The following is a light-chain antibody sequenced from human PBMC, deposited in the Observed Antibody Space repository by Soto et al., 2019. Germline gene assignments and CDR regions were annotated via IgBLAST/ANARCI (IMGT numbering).Light chain of an antibody. Sequence: AIRMTQSPSSFSASTGDIVTITCRASQGISSYLAWYQQKPGKAPKLLIYAASTLQSGVPSRFSGSGSGTDFTLTISSLQSEDFATYYCLQYYSYLFTFGPGTKVDIK. J-gene: IGKJ3*01. CDR2: AAS. V-gene: IGKV1-8*01. CDR3: LQYYSYLFT. CDR1: QGISSY.